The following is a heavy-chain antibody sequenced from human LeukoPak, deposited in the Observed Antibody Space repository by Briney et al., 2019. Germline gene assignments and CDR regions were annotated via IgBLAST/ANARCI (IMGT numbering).Heavy chain of an antibody. CDR2: IKEDGTEE. D-gene: IGHD1/OR15-1a*01. CDR3: ARWNNDWEFDY. Sequence: GGSLRLSCAASGFTFSSSWMTCVRQAPGKGLEWVAHIKEDGTEEYYADSVKGRFTISRDNAKNSLSLQMNSLRAEDTTVYYCARWNNDWEFDYWGQGTLVSVSS. CDR1: GFTFSSSW. J-gene: IGHJ4*02. V-gene: IGHV3-7*05.